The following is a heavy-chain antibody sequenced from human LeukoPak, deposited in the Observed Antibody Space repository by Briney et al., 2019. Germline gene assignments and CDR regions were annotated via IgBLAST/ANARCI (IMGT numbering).Heavy chain of an antibody. CDR2: IKQDGSEK. Sequence: PGGSLRLSCAASGFTFSSYWMSWVRQAPGKGLEWVANIKQDGSEKYYVDSVKGRFTISRDNAKNSLYLQMNSLRAEDTAVYYRARSRYYGSGSYYYYYYYMDVWGKGTTVTVSS. CDR1: GFTFSSYW. J-gene: IGHJ6*03. V-gene: IGHV3-7*01. CDR3: ARSRYYGSGSYYYYYYYMDV. D-gene: IGHD3-10*01.